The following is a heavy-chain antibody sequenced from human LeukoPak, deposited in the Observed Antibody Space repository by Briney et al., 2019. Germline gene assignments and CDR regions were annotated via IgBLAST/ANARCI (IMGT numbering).Heavy chain of an antibody. J-gene: IGHJ4*02. CDR2: ISSSSSYT. V-gene: IGHV3-11*06. D-gene: IGHD1-26*01. CDR3: ASSSYYSLDY. CDR1: GFTFSDYY. Sequence: GGSLRLSCAASGFTFSDYYMSWIRQAPGRGLEWVSYISSSSSYTNYADSVKGRFTISRDNAKNSLYLQMNSLRAEDTAVYYCASSSYYSLDYWGQGTLVTVSS.